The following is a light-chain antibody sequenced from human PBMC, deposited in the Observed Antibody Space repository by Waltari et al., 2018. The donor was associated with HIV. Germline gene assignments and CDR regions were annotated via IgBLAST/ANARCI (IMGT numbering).Light chain of an antibody. CDR3: QQYNNWPPIT. J-gene: IGKJ5*01. CDR2: DAS. CDR1: QSISSN. V-gene: IGKV3-15*01. Sequence: ELLVTQSPATLSVSPGARAPLSCRASQSISSNLAWYQQKPGQAPRLLLYDASTRDTGIPARFSGSGSGTEFTLTITSLQSEDFAVYYCQQYNNWPPITFGQGTRLEIK.